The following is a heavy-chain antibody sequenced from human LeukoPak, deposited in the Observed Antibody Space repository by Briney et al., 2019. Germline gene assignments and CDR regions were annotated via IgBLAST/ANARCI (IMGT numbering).Heavy chain of an antibody. CDR1: GGSVTSGSYY. J-gene: IGHJ4*02. D-gene: IGHD6-13*01. Sequence: SETLSLTCTVSGGSVTSGSYYWSWIRQPPGKGLEWIGNIFYSGSTNSNPSLKGRVTISVDTSENQFSLKLSSVTAADTAVYYCAREIGAAWVDYWGQGTLVTVSS. V-gene: IGHV4-61*01. CDR3: AREIGAAWVDY. CDR2: IFYSGST.